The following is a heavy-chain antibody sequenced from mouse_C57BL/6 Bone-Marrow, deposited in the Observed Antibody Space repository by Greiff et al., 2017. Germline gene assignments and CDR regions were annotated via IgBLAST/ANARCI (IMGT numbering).Heavy chain of an antibody. D-gene: IGHD2-2*01. CDR2: ISNGGGST. Sequence: EVMLVESGGGLVQPGGSLKLSCAASGFTFSDYYMYWVRQTPEKRLEWVAYISNGGGSTYYPDTVKGRFTISRDNAKNTLYLQMSRLKSEDTAMYYRARHGRLRPYWYFDVWGTGTTVTVSS. V-gene: IGHV5-12*01. CDR3: ARHGRLRPYWYFDV. CDR1: GFTFSDYY. J-gene: IGHJ1*03.